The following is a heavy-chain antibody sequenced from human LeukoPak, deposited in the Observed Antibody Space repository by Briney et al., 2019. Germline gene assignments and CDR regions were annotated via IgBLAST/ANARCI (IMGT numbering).Heavy chain of an antibody. CDR1: GFTFRTPG. J-gene: IGHJ4*02. Sequence: GGSLRLSCAAPGFTFRTPGMNWVRQAPGKGLEWVPSMHSSSGYIYYADSVKGRFTMSRDNAKNSLYLQMNSLTVEDTAGYYCAREHNLFDYWGQGTLVTVSS. CDR2: MHSSSGYI. CDR3: AREHNLFDY. V-gene: IGHV3-21*01. D-gene: IGHD1-20*01.